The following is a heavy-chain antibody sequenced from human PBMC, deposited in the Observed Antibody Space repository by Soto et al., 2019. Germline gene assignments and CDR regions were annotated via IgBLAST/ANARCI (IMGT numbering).Heavy chain of an antibody. V-gene: IGHV4-59*01. J-gene: IGHJ6*03. CDR2: IYYSGST. CDR1: GGSISSYY. CDR3: ARVLVVVTAAMSPKPRPYYMDV. D-gene: IGHD2-2*01. Sequence: SETLSLTCTVSGGSISSYYWSWIRQPPGKGLEWIGYIYYSGSTNYNPSLKSRVTISVDTSKNQFSLKLSSVTAADTAVYYCARVLVVVTAAMSPKPRPYYMDVWGKGTTVTVSS.